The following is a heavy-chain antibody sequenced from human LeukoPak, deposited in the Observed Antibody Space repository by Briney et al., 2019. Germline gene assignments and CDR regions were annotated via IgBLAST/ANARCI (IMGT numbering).Heavy chain of an antibody. D-gene: IGHD2-21*01. Sequence: SGTLSLTCAVSGGSISSGGYRWTWIRQYPGKGLEWMGYINYSGSTYYNPSLKSRVIISVDTSKNQFSLNLNSVTAADTAVYYCAREMDAHPRIVVWGQGTLVTVSS. J-gene: IGHJ1*01. CDR2: INYSGST. CDR3: AREMDAHPRIVV. CDR1: GGSISSGGYR. V-gene: IGHV4-31*11.